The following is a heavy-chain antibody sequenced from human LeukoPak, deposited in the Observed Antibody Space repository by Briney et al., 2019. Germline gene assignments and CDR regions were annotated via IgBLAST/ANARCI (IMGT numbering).Heavy chain of an antibody. D-gene: IGHD3-10*01. V-gene: IGHV1-24*01. Sequence: ASVKVSCKVSGYTLTELSMHWVRQAPGKGLEWMGGFDPEHGETVYAQKFQGRLTMTEDTSTHTAYMELSSLRSDDTAVYYCARAFGSGSPHFDYWGQGTLVTVSS. J-gene: IGHJ4*02. CDR2: FDPEHGET. CDR3: ARAFGSGSPHFDY. CDR1: GYTLTELS.